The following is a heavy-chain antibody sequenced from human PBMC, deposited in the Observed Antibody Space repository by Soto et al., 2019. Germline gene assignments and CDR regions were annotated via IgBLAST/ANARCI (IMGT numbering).Heavy chain of an antibody. V-gene: IGHV1-3*01. CDR2: INAGNGNT. CDR1: GYTFTSYA. Sequence: ASVKVSCKASGYTFTSYAMHWVRQAPGQRLEWMVWINAGNGNTKYSQKFQGRVTITRDTSASTAYMELSSLRSEDTAVYYCARPHFSSSYYFDYWGQGTLVTVSS. J-gene: IGHJ4*02. D-gene: IGHD6-13*01. CDR3: ARPHFSSSYYFDY.